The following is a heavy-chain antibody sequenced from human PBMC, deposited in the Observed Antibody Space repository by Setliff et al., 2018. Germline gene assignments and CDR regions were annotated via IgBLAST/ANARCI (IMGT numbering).Heavy chain of an antibody. CDR3: AHRQGNCFTTTCWNFDY. CDR1: GFSLITRGVG. J-gene: IGHJ4*02. CDR2: IFWDDDK. V-gene: IGHV2-5*02. Sequence: SGPTLVNPTQTLTLTCTFSGFSLITRGVGVGWIRQPPGKSLEWLAIIFWDDDKCYSPSLKNRLTITTDNLIRQVVLTITDVDPVDTATYYCAHRQGNCFTTTCWNFDYWGQRALVTVSS. D-gene: IGHD2-2*01.